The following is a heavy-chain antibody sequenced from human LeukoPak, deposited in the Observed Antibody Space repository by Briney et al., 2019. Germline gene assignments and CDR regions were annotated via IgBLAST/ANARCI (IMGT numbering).Heavy chain of an antibody. D-gene: IGHD3-9*01. CDR3: ARIPSRRRPDLTRYVLYYYYYAMDV. V-gene: IGHV4-34*01. CDR1: GGSFSGYY. CDR2: INHRGST. J-gene: IGHJ6*02. Sequence: PSETLSLTCAVYGGSFSGYYWSWIRQPPGKGLEWIGEINHRGSTNYNPSLNSRVTISVDTSKNQFSLKLSSVTAADTAVYYCARIPSRRRPDLTRYVLYYYYYAMDVWGQGTTVTVSS.